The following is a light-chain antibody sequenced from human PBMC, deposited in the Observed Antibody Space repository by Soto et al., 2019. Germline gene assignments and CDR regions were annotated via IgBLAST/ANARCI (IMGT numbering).Light chain of an antibody. CDR3: QQYNSYRIT. CDR2: KAS. J-gene: IGKJ5*01. Sequence: IQMTDSPSTLSASVLSRVTITFRASQSISSWLAWYQQKPGKAPKLLIYKASSLESGVPSRFSGSGSGTEFTLTISSLQPDDFATYYCQQYNSYRITFGQGTRLEIK. CDR1: QSISSW. V-gene: IGKV1-5*03.